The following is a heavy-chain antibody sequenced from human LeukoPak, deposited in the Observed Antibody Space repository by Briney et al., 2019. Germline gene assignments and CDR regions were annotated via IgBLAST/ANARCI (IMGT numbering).Heavy chain of an antibody. Sequence: ASVKVSCKASGYTFTSYYLHWVRQAPGQGLEWMGIINPSGGSTIYAHKFQGRVTMTRDMSTSTVYMELSSLRSADTAVYYCATKIIAALDYWGQGTLVTVSS. CDR1: GYTFTSYY. CDR3: ATKIIAALDY. D-gene: IGHD6-6*01. CDR2: INPSGGST. V-gene: IGHV1-46*01. J-gene: IGHJ4*02.